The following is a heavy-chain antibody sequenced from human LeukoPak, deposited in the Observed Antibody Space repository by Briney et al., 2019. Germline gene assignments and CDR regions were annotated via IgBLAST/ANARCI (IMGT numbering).Heavy chain of an antibody. CDR1: GFTFSSYG. CDR2: ISSDGSKK. D-gene: IGHD2-2*01. J-gene: IGHJ3*02. Sequence: PGRSLRLSCAASGFTFSSYGMHWVRQAPGKGLEWVAVISSDGSKKYYADFEQGRFTISRDNGKNTLYLEMTNLRVEDTAVYYCAKDGDIVVVPAAIEPAFDIWGQGTMVTVSS. CDR3: AKDGDIVVVPAAIEPAFDI. V-gene: IGHV3-30*18.